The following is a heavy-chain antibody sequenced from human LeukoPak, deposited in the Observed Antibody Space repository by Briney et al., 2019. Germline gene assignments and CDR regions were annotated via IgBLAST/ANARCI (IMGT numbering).Heavy chain of an antibody. J-gene: IGHJ6*03. CDR2: INPNSGGT. CDR1: GYTFTGCY. V-gene: IGHV1-2*02. D-gene: IGHD6-19*01. Sequence: ASVKLSCKASGYTFTGCYMHWVRHAPGQGLGWMGWINPNSGGTNYAQKFQGRVTMTRDTSISTAYMELSRLRSDATAVYYCARELGVSSGRYYYYMDVWGKGTTVTVSS. CDR3: ARELGVSSGRYYYYMDV.